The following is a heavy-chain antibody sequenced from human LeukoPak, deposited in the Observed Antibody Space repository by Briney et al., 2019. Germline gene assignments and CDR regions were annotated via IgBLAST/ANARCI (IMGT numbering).Heavy chain of an antibody. D-gene: IGHD2-21*02. CDR3: ARDPWRGLCYFDH. J-gene: IGHJ4*02. CDR1: GLIVSSNY. CDR2: IYSGGSI. Sequence: PAGTLTLSCAASGLIVSSNYMSWVRQAPGKGLEWVSVIYSGGSIYYADSVKGRFTISRDNSKNTLYLHMNIMRAEDTAVYYCARDPWRGLCYFDHWGQGTLVTVSS. V-gene: IGHV3-53*01.